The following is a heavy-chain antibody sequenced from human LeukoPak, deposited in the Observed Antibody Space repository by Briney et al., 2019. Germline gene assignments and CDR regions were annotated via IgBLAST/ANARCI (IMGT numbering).Heavy chain of an antibody. CDR1: GDSISSSDYY. CDR3: ARAQYGDYEDY. J-gene: IGHJ4*02. V-gene: IGHV4-30-4*01. CDR2: ISYSGST. D-gene: IGHD4-17*01. Sequence: SQTLSLTCAVSGDSISSSDYYWSWIRQPPGKGLEWIGHISYSGSTFYNPSLKSRLTISVDTSKNQFSLKLSSVTAADTAVYYCARAQYGDYEDYWGQGTLVTVSS.